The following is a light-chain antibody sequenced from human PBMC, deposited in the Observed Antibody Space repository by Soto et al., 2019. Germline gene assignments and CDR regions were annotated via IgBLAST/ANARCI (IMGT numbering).Light chain of an antibody. Sequence: DIVMTQSPDSLAVSLGERATINCKSSRSVLYNSDNKNYLAWYQQKPGQPPKLLIYWASTRDSGVPDRFSGSGSAADFTLTISSLQAEDVAVYYCQQYYTTLTFGGGTKVEIK. J-gene: IGKJ4*01. CDR1: RSVLYNSDNKNY. CDR3: QQYYTTLT. CDR2: WAS. V-gene: IGKV4-1*01.